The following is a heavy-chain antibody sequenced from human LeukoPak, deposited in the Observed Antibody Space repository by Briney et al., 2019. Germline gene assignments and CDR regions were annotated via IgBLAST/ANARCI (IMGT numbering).Heavy chain of an antibody. CDR1: GFTFSSYG. Sequence: PGGSLRLSCAAPGFTFSSYGMHWVRQAPGKGLEWVAVISYDGSNKYYADSVKGRFTISRDNSKNTLYLQMNSLRAEDTAVYYCAKDRGGSSEYYYYGMDVWGQGTTVTVSS. D-gene: IGHD2-15*01. CDR3: AKDRGGSSEYYYYGMDV. CDR2: ISYDGSNK. V-gene: IGHV3-30*18. J-gene: IGHJ6*02.